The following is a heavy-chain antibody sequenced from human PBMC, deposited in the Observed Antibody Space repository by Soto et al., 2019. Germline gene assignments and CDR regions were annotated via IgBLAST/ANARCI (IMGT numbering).Heavy chain of an antibody. J-gene: IGHJ4*02. V-gene: IGHV4-59*01. Sequence: QVQLQESGPGLVKPSETLSLTCTVSGGSISSYYWSWIRQPPGKGLEWIGYIYYSGSTNYNPSLKGRVTISVDTSKNQFSLKLSSVTAADTAVYYCARAYYYDSSGYYIFDYWGQGTLVTVSS. D-gene: IGHD3-22*01. CDR1: GGSISSYY. CDR2: IYYSGST. CDR3: ARAYYYDSSGYYIFDY.